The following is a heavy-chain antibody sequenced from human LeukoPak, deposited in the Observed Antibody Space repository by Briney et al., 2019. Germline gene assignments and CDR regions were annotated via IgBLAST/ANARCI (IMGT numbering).Heavy chain of an antibody. V-gene: IGHV3-74*01. CDR3: ARETYYYDSSGFPSSN. CDR1: GFTFSSYW. D-gene: IGHD3-22*01. J-gene: IGHJ4*02. Sequence: PGGSLRLSCAASGFTFSSYWMHWVRQAPGKGLVWVSRINSDGSSTIYADSVKGRFTMSRDNAKNTLYLQVNSLRAEDTAVYYCARETYYYDSSGFPSSNWGQGTLVTVSS. CDR2: INSDGSST.